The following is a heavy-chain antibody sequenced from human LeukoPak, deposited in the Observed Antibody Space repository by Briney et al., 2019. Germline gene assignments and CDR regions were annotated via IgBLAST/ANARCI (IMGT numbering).Heavy chain of an antibody. CDR1: GFPFSTYS. J-gene: IGHJ1*01. Sequence: GGSLRLSCAAPGFPFSTYSMNWVPQAPGKGVEWVSSISSSSKHIYYTGSVKGRFTISRDNAKNSLYLQMNRLRAEDTAVYYCARDGLYDSGGYRRYFQHWGQGTLVTVSS. CDR3: ARDGLYDSGGYRRYFQH. CDR2: ISSSSKHI. V-gene: IGHV3-21*01. D-gene: IGHD3-22*01.